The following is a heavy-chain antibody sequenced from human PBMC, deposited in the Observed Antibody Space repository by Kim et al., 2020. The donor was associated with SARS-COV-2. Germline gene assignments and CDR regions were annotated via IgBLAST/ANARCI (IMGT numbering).Heavy chain of an antibody. CDR3: ATYAQSSSSDYYYYGMDV. D-gene: IGHD6-6*01. Sequence: SETLSLTCAVYGGSFSGYYWSWIRQPPGKGLEWIGEINHSGSTNYNPSLKSRVTISVDTSKNQFSLKLSSVTAADTAAYYCATYAQSSSSDYYYYGMDVWGQGTTVTVSS. V-gene: IGHV4-34*01. CDR2: INHSGST. CDR1: GGSFSGYY. J-gene: IGHJ6*02.